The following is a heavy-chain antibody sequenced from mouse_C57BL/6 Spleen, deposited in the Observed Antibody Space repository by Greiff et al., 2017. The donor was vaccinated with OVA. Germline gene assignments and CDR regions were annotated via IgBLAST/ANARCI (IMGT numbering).Heavy chain of an antibody. V-gene: IGHV1-55*01. CDR3: ARRAYFMDY. Sequence: QVQLQQPGAELVKPGASVKMSCKASGYTFTSYWITWVKQRPGQGLEWIGDIYPGSGRTNYNENFKNKATLTVDTSSSTAYMQLSSLTSEDSAVYYCARRAYFMDYWGQGTSVTVSS. D-gene: IGHD2-10*01. CDR2: IYPGSGRT. CDR1: GYTFTSYW. J-gene: IGHJ4*01.